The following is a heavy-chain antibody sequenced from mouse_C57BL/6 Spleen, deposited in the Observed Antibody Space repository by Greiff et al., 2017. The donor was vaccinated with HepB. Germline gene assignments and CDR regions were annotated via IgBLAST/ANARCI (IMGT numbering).Heavy chain of an antibody. CDR3: ARMAYGSSYGDY. CDR2: ISYDGSN. CDR1: GYSITSGYY. D-gene: IGHD1-1*01. J-gene: IGHJ2*01. V-gene: IGHV3-6*01. Sequence: VQLKESGPGLVKPSQSLSLTCSVTGYSITSGYYWNWIRQFPGNKLEWMGYISYDGSNNYNPSLKNRISITRDTSKNQFFLKLNSVTTEDTATYYCARMAYGSSYGDYWGQGTTLTVSS.